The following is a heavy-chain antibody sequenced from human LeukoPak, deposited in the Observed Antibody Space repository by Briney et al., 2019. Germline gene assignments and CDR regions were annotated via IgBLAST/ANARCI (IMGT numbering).Heavy chain of an antibody. J-gene: IGHJ4*02. CDR3: ASYLPTIAAAGITDY. CDR2: IYHSGST. V-gene: IGHV4-4*02. D-gene: IGHD6-13*01. Sequence: SSETLSLTCAVSGGSISSSNWWSWVRQPPGKGLEWIGEIYHSGSTNYNPSLKSRVTISVDKSKNQFSLKLSSVTAADTAVYYCASYLPTIAAAGITDYWGQGTLVTVSS. CDR1: GGSISSSNW.